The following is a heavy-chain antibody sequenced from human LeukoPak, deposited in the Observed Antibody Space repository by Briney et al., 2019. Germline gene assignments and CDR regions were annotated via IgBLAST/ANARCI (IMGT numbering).Heavy chain of an antibody. CDR2: INHSGST. D-gene: IGHD6-13*01. J-gene: IGHJ6*02. CDR3: ARSGIRYSSSSGRDGMDV. Sequence: SETLSLTCTVSGGSISSYYWSWIRQPPGKGLEWIGEINHSGSTNYNPSLRSRVTISVDTSKNQFSLKLSSVTAADTAVYYCARSGIRYSSSSGRDGMDVWGQGTTVTVSS. CDR1: GGSISSYY. V-gene: IGHV4-34*01.